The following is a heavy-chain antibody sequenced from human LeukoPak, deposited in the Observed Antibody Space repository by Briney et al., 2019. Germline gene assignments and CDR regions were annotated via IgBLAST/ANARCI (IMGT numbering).Heavy chain of an antibody. V-gene: IGHV1-8*01. J-gene: IGHJ1*01. D-gene: IGHD2-15*01. CDR3: ARVGEYCNGGSCYSVRYFQH. CDR2: MNPNSGNT. Sequence: ASVKVSCKASGYTFTSYDINWVRQATGQGLEWMGWMNPNSGNTGYAQKFQGRVTMTRNTSISTAYMELSSLRSEDTAVYYCARVGEYCNGGSCYSVRYFQHWGQGTLVTVSS. CDR1: GYTFTSYD.